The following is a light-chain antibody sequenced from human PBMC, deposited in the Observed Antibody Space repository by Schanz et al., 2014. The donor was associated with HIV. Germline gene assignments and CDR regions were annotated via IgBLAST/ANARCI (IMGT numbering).Light chain of an antibody. CDR2: DTS. J-gene: IGKJ1*01. Sequence: SPFPLSFSPGYLSTLSCRASQRVRNNLAWYQQKPGQAPRLLLYDTSTRATVFPARFRGSGSGTEFTLTISRLEPEDFAVYYCQHYGSSKWTFGQGTRVDVK. V-gene: IGKV3-20*01. CDR1: QRVRNN. CDR3: QHYGSSKWT.